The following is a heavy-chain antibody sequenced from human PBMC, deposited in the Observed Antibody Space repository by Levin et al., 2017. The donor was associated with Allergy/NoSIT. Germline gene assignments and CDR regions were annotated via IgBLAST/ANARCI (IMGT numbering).Heavy chain of an antibody. CDR3: TTGYCGSRSYYENFDY. D-gene: IGHD3-10*01. V-gene: IGHV3-15*01. Sequence: GESLKISCAASGFSFSNAWMNWVRQAPGKGLEWIGRIKSKTDGGTTDYAAPVKGRFTISRDDSESTLYLQMNSLKTDDTAVYYCTTGYCGSRSYYENFDYWGQGTQVTVSS. CDR2: IKSKTDGGTT. J-gene: IGHJ4*02. CDR1: GFSFSNAW.